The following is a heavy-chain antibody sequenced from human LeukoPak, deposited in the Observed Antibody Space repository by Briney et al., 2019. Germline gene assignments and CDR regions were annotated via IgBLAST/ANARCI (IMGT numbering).Heavy chain of an antibody. D-gene: IGHD3-10*01. CDR1: GYSFTSYW. J-gene: IGHJ5*02. CDR2: IDPSDSYT. CDR3: ARLALYGSGMYGNWFDP. V-gene: IGHV5-10-1*01. Sequence: GESLKISCKGSGYSFTSYWTSWVRQMPGKGLEWMGRIDPSDSYTNYSPSFQGHVTISADKSTSTAYLQWSSLKASDTAMYYCARLALYGSGMYGNWFDPWGQGTLVTVSS.